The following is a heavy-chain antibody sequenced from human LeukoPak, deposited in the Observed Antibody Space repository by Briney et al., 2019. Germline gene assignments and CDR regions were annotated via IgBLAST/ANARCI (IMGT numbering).Heavy chain of an antibody. CDR2: FDPEDGET. CDR1: GYTLTELS. V-gene: IGHV1-24*01. Sequence: ASVKVSCKVSGYTLTELSMHWVRQAPGKGLGWMGGFDPEDGETIYAQKFQGRVTMTEDTSTDTAYMELSSLRSEDTAVYYCATGVGSDYDFWSGYSHYFDYWGQGTLVTVSS. D-gene: IGHD3-3*01. J-gene: IGHJ4*02. CDR3: ATGVGSDYDFWSGYSHYFDY.